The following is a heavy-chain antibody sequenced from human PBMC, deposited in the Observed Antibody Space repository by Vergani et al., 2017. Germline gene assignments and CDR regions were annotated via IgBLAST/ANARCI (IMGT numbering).Heavy chain of an antibody. CDR1: GGTFSSYA. Sequence: QVQLVQSGAEVKQPGSSVKVSCKASGGTFSSYAISWVRQAPGQGLEWMGRIIPILGIANYAQKFQGRVTITADKSTSTAYMELSSLRSEDTAVYYCARDGYSSGWIVDYWGQGTLVTVSS. J-gene: IGHJ4*02. CDR3: ARDGYSSGWIVDY. V-gene: IGHV1-69*04. D-gene: IGHD6-19*01. CDR2: IIPILGIA.